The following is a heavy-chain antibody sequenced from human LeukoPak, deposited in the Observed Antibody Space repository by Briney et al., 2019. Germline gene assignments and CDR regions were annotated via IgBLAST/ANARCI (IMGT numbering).Heavy chain of an antibody. Sequence: SETLSLTCTVSGGSISSSSYYWSWIRQPPGKGLEWIGEINHSGSTNYNPSLKSRVTISVDTSKNQFSLKLSSVTAADTAVYYCARGHRQLWSRGWFDPWGQGTLVTVSP. J-gene: IGHJ5*02. CDR3: ARGHRQLWSRGWFDP. D-gene: IGHD5-18*01. V-gene: IGHV4-39*07. CDR1: GGSISSSSYY. CDR2: INHSGST.